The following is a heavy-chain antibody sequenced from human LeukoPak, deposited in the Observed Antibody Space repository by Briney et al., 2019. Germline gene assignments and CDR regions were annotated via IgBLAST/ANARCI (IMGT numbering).Heavy chain of an antibody. J-gene: IGHJ5*02. D-gene: IGHD3-10*01. CDR2: INHSGST. V-gene: IGHV4-34*01. CDR3: ARALRNYYGSGRNPSVGNWFDP. CDR1: GGSFSGYY. Sequence: SETLSLTCAVYGGSFSGYYWSWIRQPPGKGLEWIGEINHSGSTNYNPSLKSRVTISVDTSKNQFSLKLSSATAADTAVYYCARALRNYYGSGRNPSVGNWFDPWGQGTLVTVSS.